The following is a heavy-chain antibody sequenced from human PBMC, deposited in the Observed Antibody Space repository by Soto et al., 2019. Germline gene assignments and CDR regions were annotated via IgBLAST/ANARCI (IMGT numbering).Heavy chain of an antibody. D-gene: IGHD2-2*01. CDR1: GYTFTSYG. V-gene: IGHV1-18*01. J-gene: IGHJ6*02. CDR3: ARDWDIVVVPAANALGMDV. CDR2: ISAYNGNT. Sequence: ASVKVSCKASGYTFTSYGISWVRQAPGQGLEWMGWISAYNGNTNYAQKLQGRVTMTTDTSTSTAYMELRSLRSDDTAVYYCARDWDIVVVPAANALGMDVWGQGTTVTVS.